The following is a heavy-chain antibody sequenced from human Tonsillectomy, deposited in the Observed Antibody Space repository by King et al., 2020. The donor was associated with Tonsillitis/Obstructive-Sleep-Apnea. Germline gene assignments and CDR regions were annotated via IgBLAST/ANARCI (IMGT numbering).Heavy chain of an antibody. J-gene: IGHJ5*02. CDR3: TRRYCSSTSCSNPNWFDP. Sequence: QLVQSGAEVKKPGASVKVSCKASGYTFTSYGISWVRQAPGQGLEWMGWISAYNGNTNYAQKLQGRVTMTTDTSTSTAYMGLRSLRSDDTAVYYCTRRYCSSTSCSNPNWFDPWGQGTLVTVSS. CDR2: ISAYNGNT. V-gene: IGHV1-18*01. CDR1: GYTFTSYG. D-gene: IGHD2-2*01.